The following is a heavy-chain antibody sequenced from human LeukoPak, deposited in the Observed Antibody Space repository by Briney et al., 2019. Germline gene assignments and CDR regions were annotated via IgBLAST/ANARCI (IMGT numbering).Heavy chain of an antibody. CDR3: ARDKRITGTTHFDY. Sequence: SETLSLTCAVYGGSFSGYYWSWIRQPPGKGLEWIGEINHSGSTNYNPSLKSRVTISVDTSKNQFSLKLSSVTAADTAVYYCARDKRITGTTHFDYWGQGTLVTVSS. CDR1: GGSFSGYY. CDR2: INHSGST. V-gene: IGHV4-34*01. J-gene: IGHJ4*01. D-gene: IGHD1-7*01.